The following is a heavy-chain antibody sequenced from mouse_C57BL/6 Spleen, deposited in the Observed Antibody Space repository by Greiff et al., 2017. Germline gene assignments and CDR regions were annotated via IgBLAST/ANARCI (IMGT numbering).Heavy chain of an antibody. D-gene: IGHD1-1*01. CDR2: IDPSDSET. J-gene: IGHJ2*01. CDR1: GYTFTSYW. CDR3: ASGALLLRRYLDY. Sequence: QVQLQQPGAELVRPGSSVKLSCKASGYTFTSYWMHWVKQRPIQGLEWIGNIDPSDSETHYNQKFKDKATLTVDKSSSTAYMQLSSLTSEDSAVYYCASGALLLRRYLDYWGQGTTLTVSS. V-gene: IGHV1-52*01.